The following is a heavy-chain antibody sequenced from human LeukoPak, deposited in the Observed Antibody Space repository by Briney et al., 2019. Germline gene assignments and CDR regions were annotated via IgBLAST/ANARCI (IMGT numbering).Heavy chain of an antibody. CDR3: ARSDTAMAEPFDY. CDR1: GYTLTTYG. J-gene: IGHJ4*02. D-gene: IGHD5-18*01. V-gene: IGHV1-18*04. Sequence: ASVKVSCKASGYTLTTYGISWVRQAPRDPLEGMGWISAYNGNTNYAQKLQGRVTMTTDTSTSTAYMELRSLRSDDTAVYYCARSDTAMAEPFDYWGQGTLVTVSS. CDR2: ISAYNGNT.